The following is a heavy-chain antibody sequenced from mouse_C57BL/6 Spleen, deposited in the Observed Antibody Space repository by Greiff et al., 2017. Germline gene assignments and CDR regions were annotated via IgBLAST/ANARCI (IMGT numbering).Heavy chain of an antibody. Sequence: EVQLQQSGTVLARPGASVKMSCKTSGYTFTSYWMHWVKQRPGQGLEWIGAIYPGNSDTSYNQKFKGKAKLTAVTSASTAYMELSSLTNEDSAVYYCTRTITTVVASPYYFDYWGQGTTLTVSS. CDR3: TRTITTVVASPYYFDY. V-gene: IGHV1-5*01. CDR1: GYTFTSYW. D-gene: IGHD1-1*01. CDR2: IYPGNSDT. J-gene: IGHJ2*01.